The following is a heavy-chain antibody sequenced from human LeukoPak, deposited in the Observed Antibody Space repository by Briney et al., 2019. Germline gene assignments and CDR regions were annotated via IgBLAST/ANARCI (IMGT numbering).Heavy chain of an antibody. CDR1: GYTFTGYY. V-gene: IGHV1-2*02. CDR2: INPNSGGT. Sequence: ASVKVSCRASGYTFTGYYMHWVRQAPGQGLEWMGWINPNSGGTNYAQTFQGRVTMTRDTSISTAYMELSRLRADDTAVYYCARVSELGIAVAGTAYWGQGTLVTVSS. J-gene: IGHJ4*02. CDR3: ARVSELGIAVAGTAY. D-gene: IGHD6-19*01.